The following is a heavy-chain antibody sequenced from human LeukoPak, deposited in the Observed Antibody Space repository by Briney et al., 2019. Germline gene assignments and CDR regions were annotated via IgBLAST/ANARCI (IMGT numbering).Heavy chain of an antibody. Sequence: SETLSLTCTVSGGSISSSSYYWGWIRQPPGKGLEWIGSIYYSGSTYYNPSLKSRVTISVDTSKNQFSLKLSSVTAADTAVYYCARDHYYGSGSYYGWGNNYAFDIWGQGTMVTVSS. V-gene: IGHV4-39*02. CDR2: IYYSGST. CDR1: GGSISSSSYY. CDR3: ARDHYYGSGSYYGWGNNYAFDI. J-gene: IGHJ3*02. D-gene: IGHD3-10*01.